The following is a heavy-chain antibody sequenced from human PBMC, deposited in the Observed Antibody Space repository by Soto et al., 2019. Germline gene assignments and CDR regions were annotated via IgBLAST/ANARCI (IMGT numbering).Heavy chain of an antibody. CDR1: VYTFSSYG. CDR3: ARDLAYCGGDCYYDTFDI. V-gene: IGHV1-18*04. D-gene: IGHD2-21*02. Sequence: GASVKVSCKASVYTFSSYGISWVRQAPGQGLEWMGWISGYNGDTNYAQKVRGRVTVTADTSTSTTYMELGSLRSDDAAVYYCARDLAYCGGDCYYDTFDIWGQGTMVTVSS. J-gene: IGHJ3*02. CDR2: ISGYNGDT.